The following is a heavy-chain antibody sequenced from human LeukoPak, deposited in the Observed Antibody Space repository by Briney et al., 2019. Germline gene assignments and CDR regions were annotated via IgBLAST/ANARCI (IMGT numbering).Heavy chain of an antibody. Sequence: SETLSLTCAVYGGSFSGYYWSWIRQPPGKGLEWIGEINHSGSTNYNPSLKSRVTISVDTSKNQFSLKLSSLTAADTAVYYCARDANYYDSRGENYFNCWGQGTLVTVSS. CDR1: GGSFSGYY. J-gene: IGHJ4*02. CDR2: INHSGST. CDR3: ARDANYYDSRGENYFNC. V-gene: IGHV4-34*01. D-gene: IGHD3-22*01.